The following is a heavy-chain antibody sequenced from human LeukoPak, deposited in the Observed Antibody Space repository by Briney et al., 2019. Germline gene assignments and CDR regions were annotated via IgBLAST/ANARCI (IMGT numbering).Heavy chain of an antibody. D-gene: IGHD3-22*01. Sequence: PGGSLTLTCAASGFTFGNYSMNWVRQAPGKGLEWVSSISSSSSYIYYADSLQGRFTISIDNAKNTLYLHMNTLSAEDTAVYYSARYHYNSSRYLEEGDAFDIWGQGTMVTVSS. CDR1: GFTFGNYS. J-gene: IGHJ3*02. V-gene: IGHV3-21*06. CDR2: ISSSSSYI. CDR3: ARYHYNSSRYLEEGDAFDI.